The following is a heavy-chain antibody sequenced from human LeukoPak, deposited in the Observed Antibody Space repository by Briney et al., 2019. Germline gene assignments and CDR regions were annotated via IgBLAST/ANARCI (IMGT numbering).Heavy chain of an antibody. D-gene: IGHD3-10*01. V-gene: IGHV1-2*02. J-gene: IGHJ5*02. Sequence: ASVTVSFKASGYTFTDYYMHWVRQAPGQGLEWIGWINPNSGGTNYAQKFQGRVTMTRDTSISTAYMELSRLRSDDTAVYYCARAPRGLWFGELFWFDPWGQGTLVTVSS. CDR3: ARAPRGLWFGELFWFDP. CDR1: GYTFTDYY. CDR2: INPNSGGT.